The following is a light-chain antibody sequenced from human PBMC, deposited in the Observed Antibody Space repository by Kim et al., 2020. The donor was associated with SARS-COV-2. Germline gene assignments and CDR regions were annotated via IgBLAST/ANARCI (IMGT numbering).Light chain of an antibody. CDR2: DVS. V-gene: IGLV2-8*01. J-gene: IGLJ2*01. CDR1: SSNIGRYNY. CDR3: SSYTDSDTLI. Sequence: GQSVPLSCTGSSSNIGRYNYVSWYQHHPGNVPKLMIYDVSRRPSGVPDRFSGSKSDNTASLTVSGLQAEDEADYYCSSYTDSDTLIFGGGTQLTVL.